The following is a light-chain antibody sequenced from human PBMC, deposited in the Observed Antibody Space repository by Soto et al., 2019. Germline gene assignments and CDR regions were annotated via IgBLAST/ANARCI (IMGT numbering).Light chain of an antibody. Sequence: DIQMTQSPSTLSASVGGRVTITFRASQSISSWLAWYQQKPGKAPKLLIYKASSLESGVPSRFSGSGSGTEFTLTISSLQPDDFATYYCQQYNSYTFGQGTKVDIK. V-gene: IGKV1-5*03. J-gene: IGKJ2*01. CDR2: KAS. CDR1: QSISSW. CDR3: QQYNSYT.